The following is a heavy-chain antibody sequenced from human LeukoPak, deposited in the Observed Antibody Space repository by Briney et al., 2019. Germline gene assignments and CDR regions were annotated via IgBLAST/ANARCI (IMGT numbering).Heavy chain of an antibody. J-gene: IGHJ2*01. D-gene: IGHD5-12*01. Sequence: SETLSLTCTVSGGSISSYYWSWIRQPAGKGLEWIGRIYTSGSTNYNPSLKSRVTMSVDTSKNQFSLKLSSVTAADTAVYYCARDPTARRGYSRYFDLWGHGTLVTVSS. V-gene: IGHV4-4*07. CDR2: IYTSGST. CDR3: ARDPTARRGYSRYFDL. CDR1: GGSISSYY.